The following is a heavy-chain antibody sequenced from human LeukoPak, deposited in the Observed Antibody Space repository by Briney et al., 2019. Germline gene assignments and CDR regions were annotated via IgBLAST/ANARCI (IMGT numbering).Heavy chain of an antibody. CDR1: GFTFTSYA. V-gene: IGHV3-23*01. Sequence: GWSLRLSCAASGFTFTSYAMSWVRQAPGKGLEWVSAIVGGGGTTFYADSVKGRFTISRDNAKNTVYLQMNSLRGEDTAVYYCAKARLSTGWAYNDYWGQGTLVTVSS. J-gene: IGHJ4*02. CDR2: IVGGGGTT. D-gene: IGHD6-19*01. CDR3: AKARLSTGWAYNDY.